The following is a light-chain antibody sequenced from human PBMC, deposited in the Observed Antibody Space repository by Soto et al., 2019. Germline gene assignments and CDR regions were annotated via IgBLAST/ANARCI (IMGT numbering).Light chain of an antibody. CDR1: SSNIGAGYD. V-gene: IGLV1-40*01. CDR2: GNX. Sequence: QSVLTQPPSVSGAPGQRVTISCTGSSSNIGAGYDVHWYQQLPGTAPKLLIYGNXNRXXXXXXRXXGSKSGTSASLAITGLQAEDEADYYCQSYDSSLSGWVFGGGTKLTVL. J-gene: IGLJ3*02. CDR3: QSYDSSLSGWV.